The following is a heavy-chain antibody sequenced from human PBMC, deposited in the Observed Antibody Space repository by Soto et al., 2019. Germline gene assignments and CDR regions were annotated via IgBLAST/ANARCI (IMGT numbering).Heavy chain of an antibody. Sequence: SETLSLTCAVSGGSFSGYFWSWIRRPPGKGLEWIGGITHSGSTDYNPSLKTRVTISVDTSNNLFSLKLTSVTAADTAVYFCARRGSSWYHSFDYWGQGTTVTVSS. CDR1: GGSFSGYF. J-gene: IGHJ4*03. CDR2: ITHSGST. D-gene: IGHD6-13*01. CDR3: ARRGSSWYHSFDY. V-gene: IGHV4-34*01.